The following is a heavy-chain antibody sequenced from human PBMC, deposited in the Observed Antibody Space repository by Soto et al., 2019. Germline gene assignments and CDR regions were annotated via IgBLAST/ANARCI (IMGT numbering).Heavy chain of an antibody. CDR3: AREVDTAMVTALDYYYGMDV. D-gene: IGHD5-18*01. CDR2: INPSGGST. Sequence: GASVKVSCKASGYTFTSYYMHWVRQAPGQGLEWMGIINPSGGSTSYAQKFQGRVTMTRDTSTSTVYMELSSLRSEDTAVYYCAREVDTAMVTALDYYYGMDVWGQGTTVTVSS. J-gene: IGHJ6*02. CDR1: GYTFTSYY. V-gene: IGHV1-46*01.